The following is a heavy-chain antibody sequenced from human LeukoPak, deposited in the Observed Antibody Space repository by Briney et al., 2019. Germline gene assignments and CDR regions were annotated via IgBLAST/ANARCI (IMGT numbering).Heavy chain of an antibody. V-gene: IGHV3-23*01. CDR1: GFTFTSYA. CDR3: AKDLVFRGVIMRGLDY. D-gene: IGHD3-10*01. J-gene: IGHJ4*02. CDR2: ISGSGSST. Sequence: GGSLRLSCAASGFTFTSYAMNWVRQAPGKGLEWVSTISGSGSSTYYVDSVKGRFTISRDNSKNTLYLQMNSLRAEDTAVYYCAKDLVFRGVIMRGLDYWGQGTLVTVSS.